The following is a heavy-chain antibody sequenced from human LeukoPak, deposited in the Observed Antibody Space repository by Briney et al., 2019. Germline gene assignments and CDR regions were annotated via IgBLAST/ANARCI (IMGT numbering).Heavy chain of an antibody. J-gene: IGHJ4*02. CDR1: GFTFSSYS. D-gene: IGHD3-10*01. Sequence: GGSLRLSCAASGFTFSSYSMNWVRQAPGKGLEWVSSISSSSSYIYYADSVKGRFTISRDNAKNSLYLQMNSLRAEDTALYYCARAGGPYGSGKEYYFDYWGQGTLVTVSS. CDR3: ARAGGPYGSGKEYYFDY. V-gene: IGHV3-21*04. CDR2: ISSSSSYI.